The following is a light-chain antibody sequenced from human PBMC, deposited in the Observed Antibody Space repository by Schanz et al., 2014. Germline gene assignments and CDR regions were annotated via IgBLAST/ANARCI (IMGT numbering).Light chain of an antibody. J-gene: IGLJ3*02. V-gene: IGLV2-14*03. CDR2: DVR. CDR1: SSDVGAYDY. CDR3: SSYVGSNNWV. Sequence: QSVLTQPASVSGSPGQSITISCTGTSSDVGAYDYVSWYQQHPGKVPKLMIYDVRNRPSGVSDRFSGSKSGNTASLTISGLQAEDEADYYCSSYVGSNNWVFGGGTKLTVL.